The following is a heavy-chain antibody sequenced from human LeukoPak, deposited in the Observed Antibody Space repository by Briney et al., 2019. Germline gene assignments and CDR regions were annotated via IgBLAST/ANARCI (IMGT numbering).Heavy chain of an antibody. V-gene: IGHV3-30*02. CDR1: GFTFSGYG. Sequence: PGGSLRLSCAASGFTFSGYGMYWVRQAPGKGLEWVAYIRYDATNKFYVDSVKGRFTISRDNSKNTLYLQMNSLRAEDTALYYCAKPLGGNYPQPFDYWGQGTLVTVSS. D-gene: IGHD1-26*01. J-gene: IGHJ4*02. CDR2: IRYDATNK. CDR3: AKPLGGNYPQPFDY.